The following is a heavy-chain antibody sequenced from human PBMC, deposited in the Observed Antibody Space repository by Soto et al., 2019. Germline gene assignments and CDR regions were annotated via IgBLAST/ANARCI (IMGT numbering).Heavy chain of an antibody. J-gene: IGHJ6*02. V-gene: IGHV1-69*01. CDR1: GGTFSSYA. CDR2: IITISGTA. Sequence: QVQLVQSGAEVKKPGSSVKVSCKASGGTFSSYAISWVRQAAGQGLEWMGGIITISGTANYAQKFQGRVTITADESTSTAYMELSSLTSDDTAVYYCTRSQGSTTSLEIYYYYYYGMDVWGQGTTVTVSS. D-gene: IGHD2-2*01. CDR3: TRSQGSTTSLEIYYYYYYGMDV.